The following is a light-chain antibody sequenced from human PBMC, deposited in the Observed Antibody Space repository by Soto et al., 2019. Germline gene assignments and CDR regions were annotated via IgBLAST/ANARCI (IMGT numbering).Light chain of an antibody. J-gene: IGKJ4*01. Sequence: EIVLTQSPGTLSLSPGERATLSCRASQSVRSSNLAWYQQRPGQAPRLLIHGAFSRATRIPDRFSGSGSGTDLTLTISRLEPEDFAVYYCQQYGDPVTFGGGTKVEIK. CDR3: QQYGDPVT. CDR2: GAF. CDR1: QSVRSSN. V-gene: IGKV3-20*01.